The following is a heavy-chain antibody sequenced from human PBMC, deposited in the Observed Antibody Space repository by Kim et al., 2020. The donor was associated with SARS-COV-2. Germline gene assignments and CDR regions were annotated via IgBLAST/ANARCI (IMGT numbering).Heavy chain of an antibody. Sequence: SETLSLTCTVSGGSISSDGYYWSWFRQHPGKGLEWIGYIYYSGSTYYNPTLKSRVTISVDTSKNEFSLKLSSVTAADTAVYYCARVDSVGSGSYCFDYWG. CDR3: ARVDSVGSGSYCFDY. D-gene: IGHD3-10*01. CDR2: IYYSGST. J-gene: IGHJ4*01. V-gene: IGHV4-31*03. CDR1: GGSISSDGYY.